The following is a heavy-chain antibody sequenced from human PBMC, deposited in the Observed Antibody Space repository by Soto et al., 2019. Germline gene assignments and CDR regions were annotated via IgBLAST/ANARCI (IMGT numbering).Heavy chain of an antibody. CDR2: INHSGSA. Sequence: SETLSLTCAVYGGTFSGYYWSWIRQPLGKGLEWIGEINHSGSANYNPSLKSRVTISVDTSKNQFSLKLSSVTAADTAVYYCARGYIVVVLAATHDGNWFDSPGQGALVIVSS. J-gene: IGHJ5*01. V-gene: IGHV4-34*01. CDR1: GGTFSGYY. D-gene: IGHD2-15*01. CDR3: ARGYIVVVLAATHDGNWFDS.